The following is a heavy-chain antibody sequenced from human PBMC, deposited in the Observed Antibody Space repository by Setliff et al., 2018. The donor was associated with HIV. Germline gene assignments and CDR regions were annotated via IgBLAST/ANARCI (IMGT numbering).Heavy chain of an antibody. CDR3: AIGSSNWPHRPNNYYFDY. V-gene: IGHV1-18*01. D-gene: IGHD6-13*01. CDR2: ITAYNANT. J-gene: IGHJ4*02. Sequence: GASVKVSCKASGHTFASYGITWVRQAPGQGLEWMGWITAYNANTRYAQKFQGRVTITRDTSASTAYMELSSLRSEDTGVYYCAIGSSNWPHRPNNYYFDYWGQGTPVTVSS. CDR1: GHTFASYG.